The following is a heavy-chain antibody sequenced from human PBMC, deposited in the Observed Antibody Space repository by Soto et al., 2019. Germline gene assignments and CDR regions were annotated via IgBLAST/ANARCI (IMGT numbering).Heavy chain of an antibody. CDR2: IYYSGST. J-gene: IGHJ4*02. Sequence: SETLSLTCTVYGGSISSSSYYWGWIRQPPWKGLEWIGSIYYSGSTYYNPSLKSRVTISVDTSKNQFSLKLSSVTAADTAVYYCARQQTYGIFDYWGQGTLVTVS. CDR3: ARQQTYGIFDY. CDR1: GGSISSSSYY. V-gene: IGHV4-39*01. D-gene: IGHD4-17*01.